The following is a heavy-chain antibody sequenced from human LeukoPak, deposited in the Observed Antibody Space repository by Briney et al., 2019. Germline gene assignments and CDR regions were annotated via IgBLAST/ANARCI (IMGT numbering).Heavy chain of an antibody. D-gene: IGHD5-18*01. CDR2: IFGSGGSP. Sequence: PGGSLRLSCEASGFTFGSHAMYWVRQAPGKGLEWVAGIFGSGGSPHYADSVKGRFTISRDNPRNTVYLQINSLRDEDTAVYYCGTTTVGYSSGQKPAWPVDYWGQGTLVTVSS. CDR1: GFTFGSHA. J-gene: IGHJ4*02. CDR3: GTTTVGYSSGQKPAWPVDY. V-gene: IGHV3-23*01.